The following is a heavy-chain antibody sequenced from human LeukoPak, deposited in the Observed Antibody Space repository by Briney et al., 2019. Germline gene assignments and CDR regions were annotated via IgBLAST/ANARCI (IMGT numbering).Heavy chain of an antibody. CDR2: MNPNSGNT. CDR1: GYTFTSYD. CDR3: ARSSSYCGGDCYSK. Sequence: GASVKVSCKASGYTFTSYDINWVRQATGQGLEWMGWMNPNSGNTGYAQKFQGRVTMTRNTSIGTAYMELSSLRSEDTAVYYCARSSSYCGGDCYSKWGQGTLVTVSS. J-gene: IGHJ4*02. D-gene: IGHD2-21*02. V-gene: IGHV1-8*01.